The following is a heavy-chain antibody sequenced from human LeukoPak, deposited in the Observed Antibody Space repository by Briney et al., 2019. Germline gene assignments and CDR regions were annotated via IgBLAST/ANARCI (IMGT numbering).Heavy chain of an antibody. D-gene: IGHD1-26*01. Sequence: PSETLSLTCTVSGGSISSSSYYWGWIRQPPGKGLEWIGSIYYSGSTYYNPSLKSRVTISVDTSKNQFSLKLSSVTAADTAVYYCARGQGGSYYAPIPFDYWGQGTLVTVSS. CDR1: GGSISSSSYY. CDR2: IYYSGST. J-gene: IGHJ4*02. CDR3: ARGQGGSYYAPIPFDY. V-gene: IGHV4-39*07.